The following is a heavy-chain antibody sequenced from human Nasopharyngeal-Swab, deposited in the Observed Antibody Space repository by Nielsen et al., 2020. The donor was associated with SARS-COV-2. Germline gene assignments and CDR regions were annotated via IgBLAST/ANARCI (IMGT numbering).Heavy chain of an antibody. V-gene: IGHV3-33*01. J-gene: IGHJ4*02. D-gene: IGHD6-6*01. CDR2: IWYEGSNK. Sequence: GGSLRLSCGASGFTFSSYGMHWVRQAPGKGLGWVAAIWYEGSNKYYADSGEGRFTIARDNSKNTLYLQMNSLRAEDTAVYYCVRQEYSSSPPAFDYWGQGTLVTVSS. CDR1: GFTFSSYG. CDR3: VRQEYSSSPPAFDY.